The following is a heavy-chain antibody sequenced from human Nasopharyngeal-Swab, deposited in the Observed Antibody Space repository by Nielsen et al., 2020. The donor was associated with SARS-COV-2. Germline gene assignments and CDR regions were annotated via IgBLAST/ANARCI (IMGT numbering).Heavy chain of an antibody. CDR3: ARDRDCSSTSCYRGIDI. Sequence: WARQAPGQGLVWMGIINPSGGSTSYAQKFQGRVTMTRDTSTSTVYMELSSLRSEDTAVYYCARDRDCSSTSCYRGIDIWGQGTMVTVSS. J-gene: IGHJ3*02. V-gene: IGHV1-46*01. D-gene: IGHD2-2*01. CDR2: INPSGGST.